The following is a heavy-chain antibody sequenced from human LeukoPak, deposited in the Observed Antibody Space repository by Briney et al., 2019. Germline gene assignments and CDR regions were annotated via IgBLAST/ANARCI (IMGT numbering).Heavy chain of an antibody. CDR1: GFTFSTYF. V-gene: IGHV3-30-3*01. Sequence: PGGSLRLSCAASGFTFSTYFMHWVRQAPGKGLEWVAVIASDGSHTFYVESVKGRFTISRDNSKNTLYLQMNSLRAEDTAVYSCARERQDTIVHSGAFDIWGQGTIVTVSS. J-gene: IGHJ3*02. CDR3: ARERQDTIVHSGAFDI. D-gene: IGHD3-10*01. CDR2: IASDGSHT.